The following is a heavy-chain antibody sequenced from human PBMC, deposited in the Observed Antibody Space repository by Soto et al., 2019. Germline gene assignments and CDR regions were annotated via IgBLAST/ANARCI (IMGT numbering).Heavy chain of an antibody. Sequence: PSETLSLTCTVSGGSVSSGSYYWGWIRQPPGKGLEWIGYIYYSGSTNYNPSLKSRVTISVDTSKNQFSLKLSSVTAADTAVYYCARDGGSYNWNPYYWGQGTLVTVSS. CDR3: ARDGGSYNWNPYY. CDR1: GGSVSSGSYY. V-gene: IGHV4-61*01. D-gene: IGHD1-20*01. J-gene: IGHJ4*02. CDR2: IYYSGST.